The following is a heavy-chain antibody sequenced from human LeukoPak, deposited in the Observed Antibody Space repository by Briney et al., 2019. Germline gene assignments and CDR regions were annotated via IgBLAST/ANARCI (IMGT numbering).Heavy chain of an antibody. Sequence: ASVKVSCKTSGYAFTTYAMHWVRQAPGQRLEWMGWINAANGSTKYSQKFQDRVTITRDTSASTAYMELSSLRSEDTAVYYCARETSGLLGYWGQGTLVTVSS. CDR2: INAANGST. CDR1: GYAFTTYA. CDR3: ARETSGLLGY. D-gene: IGHD2-21*01. V-gene: IGHV1-3*01. J-gene: IGHJ4*02.